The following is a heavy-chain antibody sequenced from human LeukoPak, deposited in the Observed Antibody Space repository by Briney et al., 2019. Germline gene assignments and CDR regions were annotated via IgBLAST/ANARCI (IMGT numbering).Heavy chain of an antibody. J-gene: IGHJ4*02. D-gene: IGHD4-23*01. CDR2: ISVRGDRT. CDR1: GFAFSSYI. CDR3: AKDRDYGGNSRGIDYFDS. V-gene: IGHV3-23*01. Sequence: GGSLRLSCAASGFAFSSYIMDWVRQAPGKGLEWVSSISVRGDRTYYPDPVKGRFTISRDNSKHMLYLQMNTLRADDTAIHYCAKDRDYGGNSRGIDYFDSWGQGTLVTVSS.